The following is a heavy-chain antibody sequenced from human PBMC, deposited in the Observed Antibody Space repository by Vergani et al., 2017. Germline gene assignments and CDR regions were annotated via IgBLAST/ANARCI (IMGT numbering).Heavy chain of an antibody. Sequence: QVQLQQWGAGLLKPSETLSLTCAVYGGSFSGYYWSWIRKPPGKGLEWIGEINHSGSTNYNPSLKSRVTISVDTSKNQFSLKLSSVTAADTAVYYCARDSSGLYYMDVWGKGTTVTVSS. V-gene: IGHV4-34*01. J-gene: IGHJ6*03. CDR3: ARDSSGLYYMDV. CDR1: GGSFSGYY. CDR2: INHSGST. D-gene: IGHD6-19*01.